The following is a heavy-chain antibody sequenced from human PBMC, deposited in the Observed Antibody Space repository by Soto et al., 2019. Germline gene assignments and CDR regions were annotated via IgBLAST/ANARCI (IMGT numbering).Heavy chain of an antibody. CDR3: ARTGRDFYGLDV. CDR1: GFTFRNYD. V-gene: IGHV3-13*05. Sequence: EVQLVESGGGLVQPGGSLRLSCEASGFTFRNYDVHWVRQGTGKGLEWVSGISAAGDPDYADSVEGRFTISGENAQNSFFLQMNSLRVGDTAVYYCARTGRDFYGLDVWGQGTTVIVSS. J-gene: IGHJ6*02. CDR2: ISAAGDP. D-gene: IGHD1-1*01.